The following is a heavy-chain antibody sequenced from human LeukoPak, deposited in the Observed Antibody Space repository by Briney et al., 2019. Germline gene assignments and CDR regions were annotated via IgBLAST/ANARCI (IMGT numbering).Heavy chain of an antibody. J-gene: IGHJ4*02. CDR1: GFTFSSYS. Sequence: GGSLRLSCAASGFTFSSYSMNWVRQAPVKALEWVSSISSSSSYIYYADSVKGRFTISRDNAKNSLYLQMNSLRAEDTAVYYCARGGYTAMLSGDYWGQGTLVTVSS. CDR3: ARGGYTAMLSGDY. D-gene: IGHD5-18*01. CDR2: ISSSSSYI. V-gene: IGHV3-21*01.